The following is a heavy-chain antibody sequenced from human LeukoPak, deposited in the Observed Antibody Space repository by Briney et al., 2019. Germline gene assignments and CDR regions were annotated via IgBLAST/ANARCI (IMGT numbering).Heavy chain of an antibody. CDR1: GFTFRSFA. CDR3: ARDFPPHGYSGSSR. V-gene: IGHV3-53*01. J-gene: IGHJ4*02. D-gene: IGHD1-26*01. CDR2: IYSGGST. Sequence: PGGSLRLSCAASGFTFRSFAMSWVRQAPGKGLEWVSVIYSGGSTYYADSVKGRFTISRDNSKNTLYLQMNSLRAEDTAVYYCARDFPPHGYSGSSRWGQGTLVTVSS.